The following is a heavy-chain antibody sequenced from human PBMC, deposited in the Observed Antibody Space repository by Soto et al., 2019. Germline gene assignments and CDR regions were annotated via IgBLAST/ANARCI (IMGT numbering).Heavy chain of an antibody. V-gene: IGHV6-1*01. CDR2: TYYRSKWYN. Sequence: SQTLSLTCAISGDSVSSNSAAWNWIRQSPSRGLEWLGRTYYRSKWYNDYAVSVKSRITINPDTSKNQFSLQLNSVTPEDTAVYYCARAYYDILTGHPSGWFYPWGQGTLVTVSS. CDR1: GDSVSSNSAA. J-gene: IGHJ5*02. D-gene: IGHD3-9*01. CDR3: ARAYYDILTGHPSGWFYP.